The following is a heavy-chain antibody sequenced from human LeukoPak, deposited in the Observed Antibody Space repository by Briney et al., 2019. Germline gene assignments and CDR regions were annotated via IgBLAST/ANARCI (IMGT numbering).Heavy chain of an antibody. CDR3: AKGPFRVWGVIISYGMEV. J-gene: IGHJ6*02. CDR1: GYTFTGYY. D-gene: IGHD3-10*01. V-gene: IGHV1-2*02. CDR2: INPNSGGT. Sequence: GASVKVSCKASGYTFTGYYMHWVRQAPGQGLEWMGWINPNSGGTNYAQKFQGRVTMTRDTSISTAYMELSRLRSDDTAVYYCAKGPFRVWGVIISYGMEVWGQGTKVNV.